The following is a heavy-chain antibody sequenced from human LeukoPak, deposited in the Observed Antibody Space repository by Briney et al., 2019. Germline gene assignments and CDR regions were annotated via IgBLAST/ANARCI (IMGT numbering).Heavy chain of an antibody. CDR3: ARSPGSGSYLRYFDY. Sequence: SVKVSCKASGYTFTSYGISWVRQAPGQGLEWMGGIIPIFGTANYAQKFQGRVTITADESTSTAYMELSSLRSEDAAVYYCARSPGSGSYLRYFDYWGQGTLVTVSS. CDR2: IIPIFGTA. V-gene: IGHV1-69*13. J-gene: IGHJ4*02. CDR1: GYTFTSYG. D-gene: IGHD1-26*01.